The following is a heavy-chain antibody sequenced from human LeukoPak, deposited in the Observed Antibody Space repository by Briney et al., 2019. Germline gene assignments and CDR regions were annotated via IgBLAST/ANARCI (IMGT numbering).Heavy chain of an antibody. D-gene: IGHD2-8*01. CDR3: ARSPNGLWNFDY. V-gene: IGHV1-2*06. CDR2: INPKSGGI. Sequence: ASVKVSCKASGYTFTGYYIHWVRQAPGQGLEWMGRINPKSGGINYAQKFQGRVTMTRDTSISTVYMELGRLRSDDTAVYYCARSPNGLWNFDYWGQGTLVTVSS. CDR1: GYTFTGYY. J-gene: IGHJ4*02.